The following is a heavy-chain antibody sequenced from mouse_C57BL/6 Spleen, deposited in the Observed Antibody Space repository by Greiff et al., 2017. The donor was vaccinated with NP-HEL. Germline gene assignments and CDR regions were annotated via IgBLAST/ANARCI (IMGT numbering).Heavy chain of an antibody. D-gene: IGHD1-1*01. Sequence: EVKLVESGGGLVKPGGSLKLSCAASGFTFSSYTMSWVRQTPEKRLEWVATISGGGGNTYYPDSVKGRFTISRDNAKNTLYLQMSSLRSEDTALYYCARQGYGSSYGAMDYWGQGTSVTVSS. CDR3: ARQGYGSSYGAMDY. CDR2: ISGGGGNT. J-gene: IGHJ4*01. CDR1: GFTFSSYT. V-gene: IGHV5-9*01.